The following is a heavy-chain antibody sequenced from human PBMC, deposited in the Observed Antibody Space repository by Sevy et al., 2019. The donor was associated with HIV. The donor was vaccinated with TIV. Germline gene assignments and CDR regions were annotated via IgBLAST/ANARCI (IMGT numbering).Heavy chain of an antibody. J-gene: IGHJ4*02. Sequence: GGSLRLSCTASGFTFNTYNMNWVRQAPGKGLEWVGRIKSETDGGTTDYAEPVKGRFSISRDDSKNTLYLQMNSLKIEDTAVYYCSMEDGYNYFDYWGQGALVTVSS. V-gene: IGHV3-15*07. CDR3: SMEDGYNYFDY. D-gene: IGHD5-12*01. CDR2: IKSETDGGTT. CDR1: GFTFNTYN.